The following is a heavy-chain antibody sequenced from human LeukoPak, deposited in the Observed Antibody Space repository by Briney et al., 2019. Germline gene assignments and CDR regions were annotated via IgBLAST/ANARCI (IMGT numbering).Heavy chain of an antibody. V-gene: IGHV4-30-2*01. Sequence: SQTLSLTCAVSGSSISSGGYSWSWIRQPPGKGLEWIGYIYHSGSTYYNPSLKSRVTISVDRSKNQFSLKLSSVTAADTAVCYCARGGDPNWFDPWGQGTLVTVSS. D-gene: IGHD2-21*02. J-gene: IGHJ5*02. CDR2: IYHSGST. CDR3: ARGGDPNWFDP. CDR1: GSSISSGGYS.